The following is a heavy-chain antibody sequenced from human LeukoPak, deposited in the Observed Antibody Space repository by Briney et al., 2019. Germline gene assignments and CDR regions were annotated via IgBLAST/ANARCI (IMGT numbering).Heavy chain of an antibody. Sequence: PGRSLRLSCAASGFTFSSYGMHWVRQAPGKGLEWVAVISYDGSNKYYADSVKGRFTISRDNSKNTLYLQMNSLRAEDTAVYYCAEAYSSSWYYFDYWGQGTLVTVSS. D-gene: IGHD6-13*01. J-gene: IGHJ4*02. CDR3: AEAYSSSWYYFDY. CDR2: ISYDGSNK. CDR1: GFTFSSYG. V-gene: IGHV3-30*03.